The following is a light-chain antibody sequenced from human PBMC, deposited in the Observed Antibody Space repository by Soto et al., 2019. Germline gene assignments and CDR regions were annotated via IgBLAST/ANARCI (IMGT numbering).Light chain of an antibody. Sequence: IVMTQSPATLPVSPGERATLSCRTSQSVNSHLAWYQHKPGQAPRLLIYGASSRATGIPTRFSGSGSGTEFTLTIDSLQSEDFAIYLCQQYNNWPGTFGGGTKVEIK. V-gene: IGKV3-15*01. CDR2: GAS. CDR3: QQYNNWPGT. J-gene: IGKJ4*01. CDR1: QSVNSH.